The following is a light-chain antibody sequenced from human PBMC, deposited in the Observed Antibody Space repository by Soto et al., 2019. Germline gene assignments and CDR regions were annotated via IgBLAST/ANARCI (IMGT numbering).Light chain of an antibody. V-gene: IGKV3-15*01. J-gene: IGKJ4*01. CDR1: RGIGST. CDR2: DTS. CDR3: QHYVNWPLT. Sequence: EVVMTQSPATLSVSPGERATLSCRASRGIGSTLAWYQQKPGQTPRLLIYDTSTRATGVPARFIGSASGTEFTLTIHSLQSEDFAVYYCQHYVNWPLTFGGGTRVE.